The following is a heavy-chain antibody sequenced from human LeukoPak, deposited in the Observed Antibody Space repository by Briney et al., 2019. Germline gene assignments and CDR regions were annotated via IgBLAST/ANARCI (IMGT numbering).Heavy chain of an antibody. CDR1: VFTFSSYA. V-gene: IGHV3-23*01. D-gene: IGHD1-26*01. CDR2: ISGSCGST. CDR3: AISGGYWAWAN. J-gene: IGHJ4*02. Sequence: GGSLRLSCAASVFTFSSYAMSWVRQAPGKGLEWVSAISGSCGSTYYADSVKDQFNISRDNSNNTLYLQLNSLRADAPAVYYCAISGGYWAWANWGQGTLVTVSS.